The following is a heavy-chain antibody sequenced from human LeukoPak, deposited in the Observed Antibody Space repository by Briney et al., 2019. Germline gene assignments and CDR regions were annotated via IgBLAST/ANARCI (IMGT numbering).Heavy chain of an antibody. CDR1: GGSISSYY. CDR2: IYYSGST. CDR3: ARVTVGWFDP. Sequence: SETLSLACTVSGGSISSYYWSWIRQPPGKGLEWIGYIYYSGSTNYNPSLKSRVTISVDTSKNQFSLKLSSVTAADTAVYYCARVTVGWFDPWGQGTLVTVSS. J-gene: IGHJ5*02. V-gene: IGHV4-59*01. D-gene: IGHD4-23*01.